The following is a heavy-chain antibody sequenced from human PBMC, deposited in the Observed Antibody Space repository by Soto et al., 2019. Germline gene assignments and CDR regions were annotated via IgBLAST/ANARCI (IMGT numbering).Heavy chain of an antibody. D-gene: IGHD6-19*01. CDR1: GFTFSSYA. Sequence: EVQLLESGGGLVQPGGSLRLSCAASGFTFSSYAMSWVRQAPGKGLEWVSGISGSGDSTYYADSVKGRFTISRDNSKKTLYLQMNSLRAEDTAVYYCAKGVPGIAVAGTGYVQHWGQGTLVTVSS. V-gene: IGHV3-23*01. CDR3: AKGVPGIAVAGTGYVQH. CDR2: ISGSGDST. J-gene: IGHJ1*01.